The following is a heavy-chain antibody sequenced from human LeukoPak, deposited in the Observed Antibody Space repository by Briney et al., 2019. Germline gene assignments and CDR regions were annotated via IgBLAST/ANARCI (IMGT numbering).Heavy chain of an antibody. CDR1: GYTFTSYA. CDR3: ARDRHIVVVPADYYMDV. CDR2: INAGNGNT. J-gene: IGHJ6*03. D-gene: IGHD2-2*01. Sequence: ASVKVSCKASGYTFTSYAMHWVRQAPGQRLEWMGWINAGNGNTKYSQKLQGRVTMTTDTSTSTAYMELRSLRSDDTAVYYCARDRHIVVVPADYYMDVWGKGTTVTVSS. V-gene: IGHV1-3*01.